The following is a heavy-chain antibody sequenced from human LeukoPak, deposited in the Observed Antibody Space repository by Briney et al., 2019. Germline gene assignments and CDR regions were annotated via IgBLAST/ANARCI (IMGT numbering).Heavy chain of an antibody. CDR3: ASDLRFLEWNYYMDV. CDR1: GYTFTGYY. J-gene: IGHJ6*03. D-gene: IGHD3-3*01. CDR2: INPNSGGT. V-gene: IGHV1-2*02. Sequence: ASVKVSCKASGYTFTGYYMHWVRQAPGQGLEWMGWINPNSGGTNYAQKFQGRVTMTRDTSISTAYMELSRLRSDDTAVYYCASDLRFLEWNYYMDVWGKGTTVTVSS.